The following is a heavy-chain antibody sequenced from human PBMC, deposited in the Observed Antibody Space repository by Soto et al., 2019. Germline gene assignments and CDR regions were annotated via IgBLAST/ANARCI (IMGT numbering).Heavy chain of an antibody. Sequence: GGSLRLSCAASGFTFSSSWMHWVRQAPGKGLEYVSAISSNGGSTYYANSVKGRFTISRDNSKNTLYLQMGSLRAEDMAVYYCARASIAARNYYYYMDVWGKGTTVTVSS. V-gene: IGHV3-64*01. J-gene: IGHJ6*03. CDR1: GFTFSSSW. CDR3: ARASIAARNYYYYMDV. D-gene: IGHD6-6*01. CDR2: ISSNGGST.